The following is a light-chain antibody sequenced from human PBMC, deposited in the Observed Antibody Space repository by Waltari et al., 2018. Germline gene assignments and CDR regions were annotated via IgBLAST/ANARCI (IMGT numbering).Light chain of an antibody. CDR3: QQYNSYCT. CDR2: KAS. J-gene: IGKJ2*02. CDR1: QSISRW. Sequence: DIQMTQSPSTLSASVGDRVTITCRASQSISRWLAWDQQKPGKAPKLLIYKASSLESGVPSRFSGSGSGTEFTLTISSLQPDDFATYYCQQYNSYCTFGQGTKLEIK. V-gene: IGKV1-5*03.